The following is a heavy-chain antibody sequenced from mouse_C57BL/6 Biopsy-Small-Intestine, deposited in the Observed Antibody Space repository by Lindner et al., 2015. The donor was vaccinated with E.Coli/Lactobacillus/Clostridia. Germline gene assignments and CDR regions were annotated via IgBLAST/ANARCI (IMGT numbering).Heavy chain of an antibody. CDR2: ILPGGGST. Sequence: VQLQESGPELMKPGASVRLSCKATGYTFTGYWIEWVKQRPGHGLEWIGEILPGGGSTKYNEKFKGKATFTADTSSNTVYMQLSSLTTEDSAIYYCAVRGDFVGAYFDHWGQGTTLTVSS. J-gene: IGHJ2*01. V-gene: IGHV1-9*01. CDR1: GYTFTGYW. CDR3: AVRGDFVGAYFDH. D-gene: IGHD3-1*01.